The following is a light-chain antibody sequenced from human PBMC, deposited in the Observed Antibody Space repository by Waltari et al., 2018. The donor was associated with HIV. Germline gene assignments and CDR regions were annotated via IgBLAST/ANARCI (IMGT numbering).Light chain of an antibody. CDR1: RGDVGGYTY. CDR2: EVN. CDR3: SSYTSSSTLDV. V-gene: IGLV2-14*01. J-gene: IGLJ1*01. Sequence: QSALTQPASVSGSPGQSITISCTGTRGDVGGYTYVSWYQQYPGKAPKLIIYEVNNRPSGVSDRFSGSKSGNTASLTISGLQAEDEADYYCSSYTSSSTLDVFGTGTEVTVL.